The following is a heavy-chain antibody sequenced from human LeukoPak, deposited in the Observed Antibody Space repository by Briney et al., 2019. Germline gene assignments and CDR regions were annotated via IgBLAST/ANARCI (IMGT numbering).Heavy chain of an antibody. Sequence: GGSLRLSCAASGFIFDDYAMHWVRQAPGKGLEWVALIVWDGESTYYAASVRGRFIIPRDNSDNSLYLQMNNLKAEDTAIYYCAKDGSRGYSSTGYYMDAWGKGTTVIVSS. D-gene: IGHD6-19*01. CDR2: IVWDGEST. V-gene: IGHV3-43D*04. CDR3: AKDGSRGYSSTGYYMDA. J-gene: IGHJ6*03. CDR1: GFIFDDYA.